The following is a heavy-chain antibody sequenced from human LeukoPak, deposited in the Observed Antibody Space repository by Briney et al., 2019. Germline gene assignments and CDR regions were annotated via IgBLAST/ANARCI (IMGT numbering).Heavy chain of an antibody. Sequence: MPSETLSLTCTVSGGSISSSSYYWGWIRQPPGKGLEWIGSIYHSGSTYYKPSLKSRVTISVDTSKNQFSLKLTSVTAADTAVYYCARVDYGGAPSGDYWGQGTLVTVSS. J-gene: IGHJ4*02. CDR1: GGSISSSSYY. CDR3: ARVDYGGAPSGDY. D-gene: IGHD4-23*01. V-gene: IGHV4-39*07. CDR2: IYHSGST.